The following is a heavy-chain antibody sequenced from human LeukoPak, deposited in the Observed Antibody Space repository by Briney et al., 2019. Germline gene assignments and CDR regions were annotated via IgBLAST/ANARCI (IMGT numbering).Heavy chain of an antibody. D-gene: IGHD2-2*02. CDR3: AKGVGGYCSSASCYTGPSDY. Sequence: GGSLRLSCAASGFTFSTYGMHWVRQAPGKGLEWVTFIRYDGSNKYYADSVKGRFTISRDNSKNTLYLQMNSLRAEDTAVYYCAKGVGGYCSSASCYTGPSDYWGQGTLVTVSS. CDR2: IRYDGSNK. V-gene: IGHV3-30*02. J-gene: IGHJ4*02. CDR1: GFTFSTYG.